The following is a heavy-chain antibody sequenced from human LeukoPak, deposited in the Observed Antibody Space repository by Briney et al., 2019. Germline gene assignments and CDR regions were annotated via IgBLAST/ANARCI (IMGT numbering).Heavy chain of an antibody. Sequence: ASVKVSCKASGYTFTSYGISWVRQAPGQGLEWMGIINPSGGSTSYAQKFQGRVTMTRDMSTSTVYMELSRLRSDDTAVYYCARVEGRYSGYTSFDYWGQGTLVTVSS. CDR1: GYTFTSYG. CDR3: ARVEGRYSGYTSFDY. CDR2: INPSGGST. D-gene: IGHD5-12*01. V-gene: IGHV1-46*01. J-gene: IGHJ4*02.